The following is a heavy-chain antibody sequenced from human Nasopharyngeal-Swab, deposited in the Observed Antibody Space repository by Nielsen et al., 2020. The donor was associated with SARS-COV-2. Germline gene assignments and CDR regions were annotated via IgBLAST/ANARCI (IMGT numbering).Heavy chain of an antibody. CDR2: ISGNGGTT. Sequence: WIRQPPGKGLEWVSVISGNGGTTYYADSVKGRFTISRDNSQNTLFLQMNSLRAEDTAVYYCAKEGSGGNYLYYYYYGMDVWGQGTTVTVSS. D-gene: IGHD1-26*01. J-gene: IGHJ6*02. V-gene: IGHV3-23*01. CDR3: AKEGSGGNYLYYYYYGMDV.